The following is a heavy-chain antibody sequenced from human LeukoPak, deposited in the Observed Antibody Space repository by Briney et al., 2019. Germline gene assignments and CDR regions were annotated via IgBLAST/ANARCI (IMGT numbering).Heavy chain of an antibody. D-gene: IGHD3-16*01. CDR3: VRDGGTQDAFDI. J-gene: IGHJ3*02. CDR2: INHSGST. Sequence: SETLSLTCAVGGRSVSGYYWSSIRQHPGKGLEWIGEINHSGSTNYNPSLKSRGTISVDSSKNQVALKLTSVTAADTAVYYCVRDGGTQDAFDIWAQGTMVTVSS. CDR1: GRSVSGYY. V-gene: IGHV4-34*01.